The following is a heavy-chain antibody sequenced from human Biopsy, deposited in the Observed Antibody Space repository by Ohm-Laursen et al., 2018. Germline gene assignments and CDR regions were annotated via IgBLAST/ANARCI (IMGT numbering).Heavy chain of an antibody. CDR3: ARDSSRRAREGGMDV. D-gene: IGHD6-6*01. CDR2: ISETSSHI. J-gene: IGHJ6*02. V-gene: IGHV3-21*01. CDR1: GFSVSSYD. Sequence: SLRLSCTASGFSVSSYDMNWVHQAPGKGLEWISYISETSSHIYDADSVRGRFTVARDIAKNSLYLQLNSLRVEDTAVYYCARDSSRRAREGGMDVWGQGTTVTVSS.